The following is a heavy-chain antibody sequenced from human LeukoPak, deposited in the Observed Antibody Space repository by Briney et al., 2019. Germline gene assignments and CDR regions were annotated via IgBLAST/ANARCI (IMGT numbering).Heavy chain of an antibody. Sequence: GGSLRLSCTTSGFTFSSYAMTWVRQAPGKGLEWVSHISGSGGSTNYADYVKGRFTISRDNSKNTLHLQMNSLRAEDTAIYYCAKSPQYYYDSSGLDYWGQGTLVTVSS. CDR2: ISGSGGST. D-gene: IGHD3-22*01. V-gene: IGHV3-23*01. CDR1: GFTFSSYA. J-gene: IGHJ4*02. CDR3: AKSPQYYYDSSGLDY.